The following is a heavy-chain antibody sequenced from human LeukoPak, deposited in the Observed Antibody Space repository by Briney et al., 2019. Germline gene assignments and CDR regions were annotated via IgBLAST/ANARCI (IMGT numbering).Heavy chain of an antibody. CDR2: IYYSGST. D-gene: IGHD3-22*01. Sequence: SETLSLTCTVSGGSISSYYWSWIRQPPGKGLEWIGYIYYSGSTNYNPSLKSRVTISVDTSKNQFSLKLSSVTAADTAVYYCAREANYYDSSGYSSRFDYWGQGTLVTVSS. CDR1: GGSISSYY. CDR3: AREANYYDSSGYSSRFDY. V-gene: IGHV4-59*01. J-gene: IGHJ4*02.